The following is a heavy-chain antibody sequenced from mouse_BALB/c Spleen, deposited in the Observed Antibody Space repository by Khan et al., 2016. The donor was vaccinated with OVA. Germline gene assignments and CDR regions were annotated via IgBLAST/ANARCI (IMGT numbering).Heavy chain of an antibody. CDR2: ISSGGSYT. CDR3: TRQRGYYGSNPYFDY. D-gene: IGHD1-1*01. J-gene: IGHJ2*01. CDR1: GFSFSSYS. V-gene: IGHV5-6-4*01. Sequence: EVQRVESGGGLVRPGGSLKLSCAASGFSFSSYSMSWVRQTPDKRLEWVATISSGGSYTYYPDSVKGRFTISRDNAKNTLYLQMSSLKSEDTAMYYCTRQRGYYGSNPYFDYWGQGTTLTVSS.